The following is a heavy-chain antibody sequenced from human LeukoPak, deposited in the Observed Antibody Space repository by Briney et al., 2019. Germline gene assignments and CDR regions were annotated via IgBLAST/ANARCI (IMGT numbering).Heavy chain of an antibody. CDR1: GDSVSSNSGA. V-gene: IGHV6-1*01. CDR2: VYYRSKWKK. J-gene: IGHJ4*02. D-gene: IGHD3-10*01. CDR3: ARDWSGNVAIDY. Sequence: SQTLSLTCAISGDSVSSNSGAWNWIRQSPSRGLEWLGRVYYRSKWKKDYAVSVGSRITINPDTSKNQFSLQLSSVTPEDTAVYYCARDWSGNVAIDYWGQGTLVTVSS.